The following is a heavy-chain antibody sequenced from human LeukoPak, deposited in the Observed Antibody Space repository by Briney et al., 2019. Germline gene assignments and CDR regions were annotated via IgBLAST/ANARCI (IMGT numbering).Heavy chain of an antibody. Sequence: GEYLKISCKGSGYTFASYWIGWVRQMPGKGLEWMGIIYPGDSDTRYSPSFQGQVTISADKSISTAYLQWSSLKASDTAMYYCARGYYDFWSGPVDYWGQGTLVTVSS. D-gene: IGHD3-3*01. CDR1: GYTFASYW. CDR2: IYPGDSDT. V-gene: IGHV5-51*01. CDR3: ARGYYDFWSGPVDY. J-gene: IGHJ4*02.